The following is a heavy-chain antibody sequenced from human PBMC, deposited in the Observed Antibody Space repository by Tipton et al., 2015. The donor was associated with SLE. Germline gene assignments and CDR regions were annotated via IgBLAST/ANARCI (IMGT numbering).Heavy chain of an antibody. CDR1: DYSIKRGFY. CDR2: MYHSGTT. J-gene: IGHJ4*02. CDR3: VREGGMRSHYTD. D-gene: IGHD1-26*01. Sequence: TLSLTCTVSDYSIKRGFYWDWIRQSPGKGLEWIVNMYHSGTTYYNPSLKSRVTISLDMSKNQYSLRMKSVTAADTAVYYCVREGGMRSHYTDWGQGILVTVSS. V-gene: IGHV4-38-2*02.